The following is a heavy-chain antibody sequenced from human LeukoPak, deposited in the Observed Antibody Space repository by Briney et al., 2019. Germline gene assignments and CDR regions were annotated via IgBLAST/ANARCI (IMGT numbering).Heavy chain of an antibody. J-gene: IGHJ4*02. CDR1: GFTFSSYA. D-gene: IGHD6-13*01. V-gene: IGHV3-30*04. CDR2: ISYDGSNK. Sequence: GGSLRLSCAASGFTFSSYAMHWVRQAPGKGLEWVAVISYDGSNKYYADPVKGRFTISRDNSKNTLYLQMNSLRAEDTAVYYCARDRYSSSCFDYWGQGTLVTVSS. CDR3: ARDRYSSSCFDY.